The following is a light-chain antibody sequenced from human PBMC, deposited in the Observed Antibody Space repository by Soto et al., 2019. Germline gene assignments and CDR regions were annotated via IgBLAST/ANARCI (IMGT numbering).Light chain of an antibody. J-gene: IGKJ5*01. V-gene: IGKV3-15*01. CDR3: QQYNNWLPIT. Sequence: EIVMTQSPATLSVSPGERATLSCRASQSVSSNFAWYQQKPGQAPRLLIYGASTRATGIPARFSGSESGTEFTLTISSLQSEDFAVYYCQQYNNWLPITFGQGTRLEIK. CDR1: QSVSSN. CDR2: GAS.